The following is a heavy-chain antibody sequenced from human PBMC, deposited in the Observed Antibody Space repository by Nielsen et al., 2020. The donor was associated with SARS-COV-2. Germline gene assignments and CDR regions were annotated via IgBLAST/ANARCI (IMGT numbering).Heavy chain of an antibody. CDR1: GGTFSSYA. J-gene: IGHJ6*02. CDR3: ARGGSIVVVQAAITFYYYYGMDV. V-gene: IGHV1-69*13. CDR2: IIPIFGTA. D-gene: IGHD2-2*02. Sequence: SVKVSCKASGGTFSSYAISWVRQAPGQGLEWMGGIIPIFGTANYAQKFQGRVTITADESTSTAYMELSSLRSEDTAVYYCARGGSIVVVQAAITFYYYYGMDVWGQGTTVTVSS.